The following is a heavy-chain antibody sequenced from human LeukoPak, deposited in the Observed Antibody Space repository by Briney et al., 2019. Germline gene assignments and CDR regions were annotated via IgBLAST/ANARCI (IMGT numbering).Heavy chain of an antibody. J-gene: IGHJ4*02. Sequence: GGSLRLSCAASGFTFSNYWMHWVRQAPGKGLEWVSYISSSSSTIYYADSVKGRFTISRDNAKNSLYLQMNSLRDEDTAVYYCARDDTVVKNYFDYWGQGTLVTVSS. CDR2: ISSSSSTI. D-gene: IGHD4-23*01. CDR3: ARDDTVVKNYFDY. CDR1: GFTFSNYW. V-gene: IGHV3-48*02.